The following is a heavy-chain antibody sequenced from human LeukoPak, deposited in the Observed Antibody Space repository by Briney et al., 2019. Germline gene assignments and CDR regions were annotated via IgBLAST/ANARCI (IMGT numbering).Heavy chain of an antibody. CDR1: GFTFSSYA. Sequence: PGGSLRLSCAASGFTFSSYAMNWVRRAPGKGLEWVSTITGSGGSTYCADSVKGRFTVSRDNSKNTLYLQMNSLRAEDTAAYYCAKALSGTLAGNFDYWGQGTLVTVSS. D-gene: IGHD1-1*01. CDR3: AKALSGTLAGNFDY. CDR2: ITGSGGST. J-gene: IGHJ4*02. V-gene: IGHV3-23*01.